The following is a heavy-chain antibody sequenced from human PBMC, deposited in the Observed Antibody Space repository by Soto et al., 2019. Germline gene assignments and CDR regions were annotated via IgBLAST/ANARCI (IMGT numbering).Heavy chain of an antibody. J-gene: IGHJ5*02. CDR2: IIPIFGTA. D-gene: IGHD6-13*01. CDR3: ARDVPRPPGPGIAAAGNQIREWFDP. V-gene: IGHV1-69*06. Sequence: QVQLVQSGAEVKKPGSSVKVSCKASGGTFSSYAISWVRQAPGQGLEWMGGIIPIFGTANYAQKFQGRVTLTAAKSTSTAYVELSSLRAEVTAVYYCARDVPRPPGPGIAAAGNQIREWFDPWGQGTLVTVSS. CDR1: GGTFSSYA.